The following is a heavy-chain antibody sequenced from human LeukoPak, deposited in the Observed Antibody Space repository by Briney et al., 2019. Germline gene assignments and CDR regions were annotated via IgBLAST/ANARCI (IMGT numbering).Heavy chain of an antibody. V-gene: IGHV1-18*01. D-gene: IGHD3-3*01. J-gene: IGHJ6*03. CDR3: ARGSPYDFWGPVPMDV. CDR1: GYTFTSYG. CDR2: ISAYNGNT. Sequence: ASVKVSCKASGYTFTSYGISWVRQAPGQGLDWMGWISAYNGNTNYAQKLQGRVTMTTDTSTSTAYMELRSLRSDDTAVYYCARGSPYDFWGPVPMDVWGKGTTVTVSS.